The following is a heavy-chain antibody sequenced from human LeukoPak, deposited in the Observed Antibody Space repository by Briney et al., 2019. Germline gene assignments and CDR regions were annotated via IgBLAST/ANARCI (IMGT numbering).Heavy chain of an antibody. Sequence: ASVKVSCKASGYTFTGYYMHWVRQAPGQGLEWMGRINPNSGGTNYAQKFQGRVTMTRDTSISTAYMELSRLRSDDTAVYYCAAVRTYYYDSSGYYDYWGQGTLVTVSS. CDR1: GYTFTGYY. CDR2: INPNSGGT. J-gene: IGHJ4*02. D-gene: IGHD3-22*01. V-gene: IGHV1-2*06. CDR3: AAVRTYYYDSSGYYDY.